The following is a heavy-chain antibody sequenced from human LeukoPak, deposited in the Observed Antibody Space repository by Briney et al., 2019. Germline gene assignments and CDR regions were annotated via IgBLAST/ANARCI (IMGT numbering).Heavy chain of an antibody. CDR2: IYSDGRT. Sequence: GGSLRLSCAASGFSVSSNYMSWVRQAPGKGPEWVLVIYSDGRTFYTDSVKGRFTNSRDISKNTLDLQMNSLRVEDTALYYCARVRGESRGNGFDIWGQGTMVTVSS. D-gene: IGHD3-10*01. J-gene: IGHJ3*02. CDR3: ARVRGESRGNGFDI. CDR1: GFSVSSNY. V-gene: IGHV3-53*01.